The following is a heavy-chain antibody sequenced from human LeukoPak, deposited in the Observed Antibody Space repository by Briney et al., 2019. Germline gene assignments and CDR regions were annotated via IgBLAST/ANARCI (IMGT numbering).Heavy chain of an antibody. CDR1: GGSTSSHF. CDR2: VYNSGST. V-gene: IGHV4-59*08. D-gene: IGHD3-16*01. J-gene: IGHJ3*01. CDR3: ARDDYGAFDAFDV. Sequence: SETLSLTCTVSGGSTSSHFWTWIRQPPGKGLEWLGYVYNSGSTNYNPSLQSRVTMTLDASKNQFYMKLTSVTAADTAVYFCARDDYGAFDAFDVWGQGTVVTVSS.